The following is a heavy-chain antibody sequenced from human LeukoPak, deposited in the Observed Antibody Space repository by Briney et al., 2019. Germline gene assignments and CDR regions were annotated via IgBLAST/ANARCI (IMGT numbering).Heavy chain of an antibody. D-gene: IGHD6-13*01. CDR1: GGTFSSYA. J-gene: IGHJ4*02. Sequence: SVKVSCKASGGTFSSYAISWVRQAPGQGLEWMGRIIPIFGTANYAQTFQGRVTITTDESTSTAYMELSSLRSEDTAVYYCAREVAAAGTSRGSFDYWGQGTLVTVSS. CDR2: IIPIFGTA. V-gene: IGHV1-69*05. CDR3: AREVAAAGTSRGSFDY.